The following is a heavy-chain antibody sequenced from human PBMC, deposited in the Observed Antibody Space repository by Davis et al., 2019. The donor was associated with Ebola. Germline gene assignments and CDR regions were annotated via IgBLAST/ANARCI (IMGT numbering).Heavy chain of an antibody. D-gene: IGHD1-26*01. CDR2: IGQDGSQK. Sequence: GESLKISCAASGFTFSNFWMSWVRQAPGKGLEWVANIGQDGSQKYYVDSVKGRFTISRDNAKNSLYLQMDSLRADDTAVYYCARKVGGSHPFENWGQGTLVTVSS. CDR1: GFTFSNFW. V-gene: IGHV3-7*01. CDR3: ARKVGGSHPFEN. J-gene: IGHJ4*02.